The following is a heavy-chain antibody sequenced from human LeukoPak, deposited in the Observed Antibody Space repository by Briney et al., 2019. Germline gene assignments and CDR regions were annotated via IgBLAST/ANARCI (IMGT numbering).Heavy chain of an antibody. J-gene: IGHJ4*02. V-gene: IGHV3-11*04. Sequence: GGSLRLSCAASGFTFSDYYMSWIRQAPGKGLEWVSYISSSGSTIYYADSVKGRFTISRDNAKNTLYLQMNSLRDEDTAVYYCARGAVAGANFDYWGPGTLVTVSS. D-gene: IGHD1-26*01. CDR2: ISSSGSTI. CDR3: ARGAVAGANFDY. CDR1: GFTFSDYY.